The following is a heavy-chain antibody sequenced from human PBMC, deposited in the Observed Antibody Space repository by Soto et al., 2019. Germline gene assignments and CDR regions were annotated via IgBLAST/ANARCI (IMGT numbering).Heavy chain of an antibody. D-gene: IGHD2-21*02. V-gene: IGHV1-46*01. CDR3: ARALFCGGDCSYFDY. Sequence: GASVKVSCKASGYTFTSYYMHWVRQAPGQGLEWMGIINPSGGSTSYAQKFQGRVTMTRDTSTSTVYMELSSLRSEDTAVYYCARALFCGGDCSYFDYWGQGTLVTVSS. J-gene: IGHJ4*02. CDR2: INPSGGST. CDR1: GYTFTSYY.